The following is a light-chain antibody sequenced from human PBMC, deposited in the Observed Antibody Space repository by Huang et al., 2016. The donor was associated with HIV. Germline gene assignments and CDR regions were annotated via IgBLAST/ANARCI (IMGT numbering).Light chain of an antibody. J-gene: IGKJ3*01. V-gene: IGKV2-28*01. Sequence: IVMTQSPLSLPVTPGEPASISCRSSQSLLRSNGYTYLDWYLQRPGQSPQLLIYVGSNRASGVPDRFSGSASGTNFTLKVSRVEADDLGTYYCMQGLQTPGVTFGPGTKVDFK. CDR1: QSLLRSNGYTY. CDR3: MQGLQTPGVT. CDR2: VGS.